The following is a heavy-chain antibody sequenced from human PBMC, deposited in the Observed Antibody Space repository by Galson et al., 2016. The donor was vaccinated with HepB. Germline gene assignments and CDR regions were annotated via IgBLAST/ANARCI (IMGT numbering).Heavy chain of an antibody. CDR1: A. Sequence: AMNWVRQAAGKGLEWVSTISGSGANTYYADSAKGRFTISRDNSRNTVYLQMNSLTAEDSAVYYCAKHGNVRGAIPYGSGHYDHWGQGTLVTVSS. J-gene: IGHJ4*02. V-gene: IGHV3-23*01. D-gene: IGHD3-10*01. CDR2: ISGSGANT. CDR3: AKHGNVRGAIPYGSGHYDH.